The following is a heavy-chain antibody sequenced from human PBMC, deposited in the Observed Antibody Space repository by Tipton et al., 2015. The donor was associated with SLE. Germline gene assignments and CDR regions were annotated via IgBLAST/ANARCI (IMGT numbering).Heavy chain of an antibody. D-gene: IGHD2-15*01. J-gene: IGHJ4*02. CDR1: GGSISSSSYY. Sequence: TLSLTCTVSGGSISSSSYYWGWIRQPPGKGLEWIGSIYYSGSTYYNPSLKSRVTISVDTSKNQFSLKLSSVTAAATAVYYCARRGAYCSGGSCYSAPHFDYWGQGTLVTVSS. CDR2: IYYSGST. CDR3: ARRGAYCSGGSCYSAPHFDY. V-gene: IGHV4-39*01.